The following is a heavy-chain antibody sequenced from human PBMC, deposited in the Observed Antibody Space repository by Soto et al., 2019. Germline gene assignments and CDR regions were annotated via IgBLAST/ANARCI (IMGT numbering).Heavy chain of an antibody. CDR3: ARGEVTRSEGMDV. V-gene: IGHV1-2*02. J-gene: IGHJ6*02. CDR2: INPRNGDK. CDR1: GYTFVDHY. Sequence: GASVKVSCKTSGYTFVDHYLYWVRQAPGQGLEWMGWINPRNGDKKYAQKLQGRVTMTRDTTITTTYMDLSALTSDDTAVYYCARGEVTRSEGMDVWG. D-gene: IGHD2-21*02.